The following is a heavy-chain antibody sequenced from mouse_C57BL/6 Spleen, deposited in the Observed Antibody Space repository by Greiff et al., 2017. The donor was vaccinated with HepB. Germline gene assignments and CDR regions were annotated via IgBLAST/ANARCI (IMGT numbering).Heavy chain of an antibody. Sequence: VHVKQSGAELVKPGASVKLSCTASGFNIKDYYMHWVKQRTEQGLEWIGRIDPEDGETKYAPKFQGKATITADTSSNTAYLQLSSLTSEDTAVYYCASYYGSSYGFAYWGQGTLVTVSA. CDR1: GFNIKDYY. CDR2: IDPEDGET. V-gene: IGHV14-2*01. J-gene: IGHJ3*01. CDR3: ASYYGSSYGFAY. D-gene: IGHD1-1*01.